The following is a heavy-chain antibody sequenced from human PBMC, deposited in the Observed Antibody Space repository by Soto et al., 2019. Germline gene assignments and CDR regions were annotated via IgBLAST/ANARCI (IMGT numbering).Heavy chain of an antibody. Sequence: QVQLQESGPGLVKPSQTLSLTCTVSGGSISSVGYYWSWIRQHPGKGLEWIGYIYYSGSTYYNPSLNSRVTISVDTSKNQFSLKLSSVTAADTAVYYCARVVSSGWSRDFQHWGQGTLVTVSS. CDR2: IYYSGST. D-gene: IGHD6-19*01. J-gene: IGHJ1*01. CDR3: ARVVSSGWSRDFQH. CDR1: GGSISSVGYY. V-gene: IGHV4-31*03.